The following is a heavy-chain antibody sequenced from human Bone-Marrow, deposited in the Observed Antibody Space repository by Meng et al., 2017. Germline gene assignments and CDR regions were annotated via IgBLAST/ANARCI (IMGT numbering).Heavy chain of an antibody. J-gene: IGHJ4*02. CDR2: IYHSGST. V-gene: IGHV4-4*02. CDR3: ARARGIAVAEPWDY. CDR1: GDSNRSSNW. D-gene: IGHD6-19*01. Sequence: QGQLQGPGRGRVKRSGTLSPTCAVSGDSNRSSNWGSWVRQPPGKGLEWIGEIYHSGSTNYNPSLKSRVTISVDKSKNQFSLKLSSVTAADTAVYYCARARGIAVAEPWDYWGQGTLVTVSS.